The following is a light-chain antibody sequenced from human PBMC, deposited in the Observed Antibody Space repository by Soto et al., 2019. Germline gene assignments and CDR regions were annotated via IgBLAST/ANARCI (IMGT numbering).Light chain of an antibody. V-gene: IGLV1-44*01. CDR3: AVWDDSLTGVV. Sequence: QSVLTQSPSTSATPGQRVTTSCSGSSSNIGGNLVNWYQQIPGTSPKLLIYNNNQRPSGVPDRFSGSKSGTSASLAISGLQSEDEADYYCAVWDDSLTGVVFGGGTQLTVL. J-gene: IGLJ2*01. CDR1: SSNIGGNL. CDR2: NNN.